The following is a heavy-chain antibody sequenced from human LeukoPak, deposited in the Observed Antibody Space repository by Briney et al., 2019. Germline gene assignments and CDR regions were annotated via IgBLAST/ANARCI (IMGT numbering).Heavy chain of an antibody. V-gene: IGHV3-30*03. J-gene: IGHJ4*02. Sequence: GGSRRLSCAASGFTFSSYGMHWVRQAPGKGLEWVAVISYDGSNKYYTDSVKGRFTISRDNSKNTLHLQMNSLRAEDTAVYYCAREAAVAGKGGFDYWGQGTLVTVSS. CDR2: ISYDGSNK. CDR1: GFTFSSYG. D-gene: IGHD6-19*01. CDR3: AREAAVAGKGGFDY.